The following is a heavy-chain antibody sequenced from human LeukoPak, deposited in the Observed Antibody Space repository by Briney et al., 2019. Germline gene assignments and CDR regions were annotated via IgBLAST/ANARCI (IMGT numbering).Heavy chain of an antibody. V-gene: IGHV1-69*05. J-gene: IGHJ4*02. CDR3: ATDEQARFSPFDY. Sequence: SVKVSCKASGGTFSKYAISWVRQAPGQGLEWMGRIIPMFGIEDFAQQFQGRATITTDESTSTAYLELSSLRSEDTAMYYCATDEQARFSPFDYWGQGTLITVSS. CDR1: GGTFSKYA. D-gene: IGHD1/OR15-1a*01. CDR2: IIPMFGIE.